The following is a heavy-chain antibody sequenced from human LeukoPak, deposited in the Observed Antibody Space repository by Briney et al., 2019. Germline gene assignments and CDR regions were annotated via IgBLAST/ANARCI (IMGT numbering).Heavy chain of an antibody. J-gene: IGHJ4*02. CDR3: ARARGRYIDFLDY. CDR1: GGSISSNYY. D-gene: IGHD3-9*01. V-gene: IGHV4-39*02. CDR2: FFYSGST. Sequence: TPSETLSLTCTVSGGSISSNYYWGWIRQPPGTGLEWIVSFFYSGSTYYNPSLKSRVTISVDTSKNQFSLRLTSVTAADTAVYYCARARGRYIDFLDYWGQGTLITVSS.